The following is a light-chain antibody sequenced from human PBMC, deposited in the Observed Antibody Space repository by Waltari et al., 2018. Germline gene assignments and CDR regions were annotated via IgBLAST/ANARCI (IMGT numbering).Light chain of an antibody. CDR1: SSDVGSNNL. Sequence: QSALTQPASVSGSPGQSITISCTGTSSDVGSNNLVSWYQQHPGKDPKLMIYEGSKRPSVVAKRFSGSKSGNTAALTISGLQAEDEADYYCCSYAGSSTYVFGTGTKVTVL. V-gene: IGLV2-23*01. CDR2: EGS. CDR3: CSYAGSSTYV. J-gene: IGLJ1*01.